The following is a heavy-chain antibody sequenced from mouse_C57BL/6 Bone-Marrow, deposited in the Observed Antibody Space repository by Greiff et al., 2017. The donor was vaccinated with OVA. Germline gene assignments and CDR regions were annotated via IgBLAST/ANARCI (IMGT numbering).Heavy chain of an antibody. D-gene: IGHD2-5*01. CDR2: ISSGSSTI. CDR3: ARSNLYAKDY. J-gene: IGHJ4*01. Sequence: DVMLVESGGGLVKPGGSLKLSCAASGFTFSDYGMHWVRQAPEKGLEWVAYISSGSSTIYYADTVKGRFTISRDNAKNTLFLQMTSLRSEDTAMYYCARSNLYAKDYWGQGTSVTVSS. CDR1: GFTFSDYG. V-gene: IGHV5-17*01.